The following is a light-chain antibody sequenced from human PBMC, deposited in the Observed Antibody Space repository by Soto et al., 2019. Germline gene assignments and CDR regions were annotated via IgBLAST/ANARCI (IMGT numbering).Light chain of an antibody. Sequence: DVVMTQSPNSLPVTLGQPASISCGSNQSLVYSDGIAYFSWFQQRPGRSPRRLIYKVSNRDSGVPARFSGSGSGTDFALKISRVEADDVGVYYCMQATHWPITFGQGTRLENK. CDR2: KVS. J-gene: IGKJ5*01. CDR3: MQATHWPIT. CDR1: QSLVYSDGIAY. V-gene: IGKV2-30*01.